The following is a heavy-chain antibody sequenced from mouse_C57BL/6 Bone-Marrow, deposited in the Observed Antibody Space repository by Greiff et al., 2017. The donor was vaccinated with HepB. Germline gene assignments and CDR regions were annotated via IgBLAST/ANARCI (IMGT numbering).Heavy chain of an antibody. D-gene: IGHD3-1*01. CDR2: IYPNSGGT. CDR3: AKKGYRVLYYYDY. V-gene: IGHV1-72*01. Sequence: QVQLQQPGAELVKPGASVKLSCKASGYTFTSYWMHWVKQRPGRGLEWIGRIYPNSGGTKYNEKFKGKATLTVDKSSSTAYMQLSSLTSEDTAVYYGAKKGYRVLYYYDYRGQGTTLTVSS. J-gene: IGHJ2*01. CDR1: GYTFTSYW.